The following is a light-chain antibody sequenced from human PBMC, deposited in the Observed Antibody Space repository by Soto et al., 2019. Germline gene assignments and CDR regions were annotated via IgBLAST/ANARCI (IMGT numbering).Light chain of an antibody. J-gene: IGLJ1*01. CDR3: CSYAGTYTSFYV. Sequence: QSALTQPRSVSGSPGQSVTISCTGISSDVGDDNYVSWYQQHPGKAPKLMIYDVSKRPSGVPDRFSGSTSGNTASLTISGLQAEDEADYYCCSYAGTYTSFYVFATGTKLTVL. CDR2: DVS. CDR1: SSDVGDDNY. V-gene: IGLV2-11*01.